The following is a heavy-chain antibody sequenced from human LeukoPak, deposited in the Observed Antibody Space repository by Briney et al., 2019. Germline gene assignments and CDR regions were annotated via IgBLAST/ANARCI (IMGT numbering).Heavy chain of an antibody. D-gene: IGHD6-13*01. Sequence: GRSLRLSCAASGFTFSNYWMHWVRQAPGKGLVWVSRINSDGSSRNYADSVKGRFTISRDNSKNTLYLQMNSLRAEDTAVYYCARGQLDAFDYWGQGTLVTVSS. CDR3: ARGQLDAFDY. J-gene: IGHJ4*02. CDR1: GFTFSNYW. V-gene: IGHV3-74*01. CDR2: INSDGSSR.